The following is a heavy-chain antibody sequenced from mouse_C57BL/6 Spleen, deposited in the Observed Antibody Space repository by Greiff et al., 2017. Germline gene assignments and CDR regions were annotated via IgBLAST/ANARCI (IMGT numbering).Heavy chain of an antibody. CDR1: GFTFSSYT. CDR2: ISGGGGNT. J-gene: IGHJ2*01. CDR3: ARLTGEDY. Sequence: EVKVVESGGGLVKPGGSLKLSCAASGFTFSSYTMSWVRQTPEKRLEWVATISGGGGNTYYPDSVKGRFTISRDNAKNTLYLQMSSLRSEDTALYYCARLTGEDYWGRGTTLTVSS. V-gene: IGHV5-9*01. D-gene: IGHD4-1*01.